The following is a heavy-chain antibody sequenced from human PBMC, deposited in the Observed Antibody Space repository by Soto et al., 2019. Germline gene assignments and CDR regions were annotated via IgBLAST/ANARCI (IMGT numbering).Heavy chain of an antibody. J-gene: IGHJ3*02. CDR1: GFTFSSYA. Sequence: GSLRLSCAASGFTFSSYAMHWVRQAPGKGLEWVAVISYDGSNKYYADSVKGRFTISRDNSKNTLYLQMNSLRAEDTAVYYCARDSSGYYYGFGAFEIWGQGTMVTVSS. D-gene: IGHD3-22*01. V-gene: IGHV3-30-3*01. CDR2: ISYDGSNK. CDR3: ARDSSGYYYGFGAFEI.